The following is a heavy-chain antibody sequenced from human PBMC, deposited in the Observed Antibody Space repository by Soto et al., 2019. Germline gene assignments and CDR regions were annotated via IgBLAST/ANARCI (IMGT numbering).Heavy chain of an antibody. V-gene: IGHV1-69*02. CDR3: ARAYYYGSGRQNYYYYYGMDV. J-gene: IGHJ6*02. CDR2: IIPILGIA. Sequence: QVQLVQSGAEVKKPGSSVKVSCKASGGTFSSYPISWVRQAPGQGLEWMGRIIPILGIANYAQKFQGRVTNTADKSTSTAYMELSSRRSEDTAVYYCARAYYYGSGRQNYYYYYGMDVWGQGTTVTVSS. D-gene: IGHD3-10*01. CDR1: GGTFSSYP.